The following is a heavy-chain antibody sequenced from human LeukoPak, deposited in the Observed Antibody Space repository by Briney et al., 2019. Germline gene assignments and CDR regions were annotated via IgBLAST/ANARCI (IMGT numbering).Heavy chain of an antibody. CDR1: GYSISSGYY. CDR3: ARAYGYCSSTSCQGNYFDY. J-gene: IGHJ4*02. D-gene: IGHD2-2*01. Sequence: SETLSLTCTVSGYSISSGYYWGWIRQPPGKGLEWIGSIYHSGSTYYNPSLKSRATISVDTSKNQFSLKLSSVTAADTAVYYCARAYGYCSSTSCQGNYFDYWGQGTLVTVSS. CDR2: IYHSGST. V-gene: IGHV4-38-2*02.